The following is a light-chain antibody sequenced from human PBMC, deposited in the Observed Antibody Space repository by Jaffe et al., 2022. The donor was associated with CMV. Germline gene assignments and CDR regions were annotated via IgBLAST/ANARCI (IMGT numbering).Light chain of an antibody. Sequence: DIQMTQSPSSLSASVGDRVTITCRASQTISNYLNWYQQRPGKAPKLLIYAASRLQSGVPSRFGGSGSGTDFTLTITSLQPEDFATYFCQQTYSNPWTFGQGTNVEIK. CDR2: AAS. J-gene: IGKJ1*01. CDR1: QTISNY. CDR3: QQTYSNPWT. V-gene: IGKV1-39*01.